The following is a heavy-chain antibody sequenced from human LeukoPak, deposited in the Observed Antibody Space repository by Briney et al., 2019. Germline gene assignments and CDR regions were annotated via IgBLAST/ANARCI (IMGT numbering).Heavy chain of an antibody. J-gene: IGHJ4*02. CDR2: ITPFLGIA. CDR1: GDTFSSYA. D-gene: IGHD5-24*01. V-gene: IGHV1-69*04. Sequence: GASVKVSCKASGDTFSSYAINWVRQAPGQGPEWMGRITPFLGIANYPQKFQGRVTITADESTTTAYMELSSLRSEDTAVYYCAREACREMGAMWPRLGGQDCRCDYWGQGSLVTVSS. CDR3: AREACREMGAMWPRLGGQDCRCDY.